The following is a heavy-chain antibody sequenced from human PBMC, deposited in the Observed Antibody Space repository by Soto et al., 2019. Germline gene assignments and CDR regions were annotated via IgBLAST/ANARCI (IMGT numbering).Heavy chain of an antibody. J-gene: IGHJ5*02. Sequence: SETLSLTCTVSGGSISSYYWSWIRQPPGKGLEWTGYIYYSGSTTYNPSLKSRVTISVDTSKNQFSLKLSSVTAADTAVYYCARNRPSAGWFDPWGQGTLVTVSS. CDR2: IYYSGST. V-gene: IGHV4-59*01. CDR3: ARNRPSAGWFDP. D-gene: IGHD6-6*01. CDR1: GGSISSYY.